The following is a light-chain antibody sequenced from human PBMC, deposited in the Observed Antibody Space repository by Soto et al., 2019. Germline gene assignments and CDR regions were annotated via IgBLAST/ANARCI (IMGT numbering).Light chain of an antibody. CDR3: QQYGSSAPIT. J-gene: IGKJ5*01. V-gene: IGKV3-20*01. CDR1: QSVNSR. CDR2: GAS. Sequence: IVLTQTPGTLALSPGARATLPSRASQSVNSRLAWYQHKPGQAPRLLISGASSRATGIPDRFSGSGSATDFTLTISSLEPEDFAVYYCQQYGSSAPITFGQGTRLEIK.